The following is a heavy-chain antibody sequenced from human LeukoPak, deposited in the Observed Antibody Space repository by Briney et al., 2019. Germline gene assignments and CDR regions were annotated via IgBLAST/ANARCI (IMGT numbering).Heavy chain of an antibody. J-gene: IGHJ3*02. Sequence: PSETLSLTCTVSGGSISSYYWSWIRQPPGKGLEWIGYIYYSGSTNYNPSLKSRVTISVDTSKNQFSLKLSSVTAADTAVYYCARDGDYDSSGTLAAFDIWGQGTMVTVSS. CDR3: ARDGDYDSSGTLAAFDI. D-gene: IGHD3-22*01. CDR2: IYYSGST. CDR1: GGSISSYY. V-gene: IGHV4-59*01.